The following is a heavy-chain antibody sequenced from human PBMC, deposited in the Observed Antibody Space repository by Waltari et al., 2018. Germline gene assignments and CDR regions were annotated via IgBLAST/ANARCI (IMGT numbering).Heavy chain of an antibody. V-gene: IGHV4-38-2*01. CDR3: SRQVLGYCTSAACRRLES. J-gene: IGHJ4*02. CDR1: GYAVNSGFY. CDR2: IYHDGTN. Sequence: QVQLQESGPGLVKSSETLSLTCDVSGYAVNSGFYWGCIRQAPGKGLEWVATIYHDGTNFYNPSLKSRLSVSMDTSKNQISLTLKSVTAADTAVYYCSRQVLGYCTSAACRRLESWGQGTLVTVSS. D-gene: IGHD2-2*03.